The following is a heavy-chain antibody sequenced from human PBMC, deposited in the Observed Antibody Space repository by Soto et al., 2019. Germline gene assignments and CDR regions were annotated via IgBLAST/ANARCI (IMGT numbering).Heavy chain of an antibody. V-gene: IGHV1-18*01. CDR2: ISAYNGNT. Sequence: QVQLVQSGAEVKKPGASVKVSCKASGYTFTSYGISWVRQAPGQGLEWMGWISAYNGNTNYAQKLQGRVTMTTDTSTSTAYIELRSLRSDDTAVYYCAGDQPYYDYIWGSYRFSVDYWGQGTLVTVSS. J-gene: IGHJ4*02. CDR3: AGDQPYYDYIWGSYRFSVDY. D-gene: IGHD3-16*02. CDR1: GYTFTSYG.